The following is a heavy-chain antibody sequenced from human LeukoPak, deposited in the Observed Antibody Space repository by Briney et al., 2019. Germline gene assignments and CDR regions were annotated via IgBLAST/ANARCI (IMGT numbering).Heavy chain of an antibody. J-gene: IGHJ4*02. Sequence: ASVKVSCKASGYTFTSYDINWVRQATGQGLEWMGWMNPNSGNTGYAQQFQGRLTMTRDTSISTAYMELSSLRSEDTVVYYCGSFRGYSSWGQGTLVTVSS. V-gene: IGHV1-8*01. CDR3: GSFRGYSS. D-gene: IGHD5-18*01. CDR1: GYTFTSYD. CDR2: MNPNSGNT.